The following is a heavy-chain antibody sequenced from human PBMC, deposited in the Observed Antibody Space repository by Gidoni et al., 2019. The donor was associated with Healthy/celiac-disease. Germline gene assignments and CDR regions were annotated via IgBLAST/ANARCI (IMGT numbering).Heavy chain of an antibody. J-gene: IGHJ4*02. CDR2: IYWDDDK. V-gene: IGHV2-5*02. Sequence: TFSGCSLSTSGVGVGWIRQPPGKALEWLALIYWDDDKRSSPSLKSRLTITKDTSKNQVVLTLTNMDPVDTATSYCAHSQSFYGDYGDFDYWGQGTLVTVSS. CDR1: GCSLSTSGVG. D-gene: IGHD4-17*01. CDR3: AHSQSFYGDYGDFDY.